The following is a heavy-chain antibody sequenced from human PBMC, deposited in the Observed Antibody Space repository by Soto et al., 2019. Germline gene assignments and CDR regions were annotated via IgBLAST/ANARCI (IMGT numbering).Heavy chain of an antibody. J-gene: IGHJ5*02. V-gene: IGHV4-59*01. Sequence: LSLTCTVSGGSISSYYWSWIRQPPGKGLEWIGYIYYSGSTNYNPSLKSRVTISVDTSKNQFSLKLSSVTAADTAVYYCARDPWFDPWGQGTLVTVSS. CDR3: ARDPWFDP. CDR1: GGSISSYY. CDR2: IYYSGST.